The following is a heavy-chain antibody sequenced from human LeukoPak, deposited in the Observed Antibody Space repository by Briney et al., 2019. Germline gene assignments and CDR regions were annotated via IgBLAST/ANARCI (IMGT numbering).Heavy chain of an antibody. V-gene: IGHV3-23*01. J-gene: IGHJ4*02. Sequence: GGSLRLSCAASGFTFSSYAMSWVRQAPGKGLEWVSTISGSGGSTYYADSVKGRFTISRDNSKNTLYLQMNSLRAEDTAVYYCAKGDDSSGCYKYPDYWGQGTLVTVSS. CDR2: ISGSGGST. CDR1: GFTFSSYA. D-gene: IGHD3-22*01. CDR3: AKGDDSSGCYKYPDY.